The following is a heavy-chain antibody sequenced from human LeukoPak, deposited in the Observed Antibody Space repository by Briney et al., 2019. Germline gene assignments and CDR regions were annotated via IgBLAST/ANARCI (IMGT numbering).Heavy chain of an antibody. J-gene: IGHJ6*03. V-gene: IGHV4-38-2*01. CDR1: GYSISSGYY. CDR2: IYHSGST. CDR3: ARVTRGMTYYYGSGSYSDYYYYYMDV. Sequence: SETLSLTCAVSGYSISSGYYWGWIRQPPGKGLEWIASIYHSGSTYYNPSLKSRVTISVDTSKNQFSLKLSSVTAADTAVYYCARVTRGMTYYYGSGSYSDYYYYYMDVWGKGTTVTVSS. D-gene: IGHD3-10*01.